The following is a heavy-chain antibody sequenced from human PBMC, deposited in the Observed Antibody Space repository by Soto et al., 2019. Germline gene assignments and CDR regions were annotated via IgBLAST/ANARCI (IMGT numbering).Heavy chain of an antibody. CDR3: ARDEGLTETTFRFDY. Sequence: GGCLRLSCAASGFTVRSYWMAWIRKTPGKGLEWVANIKEDGSVKNYVGSVKGRFTVSRDNAKNSLYLQMNSLRAEDTAVYFCARDEGLTETTFRFDYWGQGTLLTVYS. CDR2: IKEDGSVK. J-gene: IGHJ4*02. CDR1: GFTVRSYW. D-gene: IGHD4-17*01. V-gene: IGHV3-7*01.